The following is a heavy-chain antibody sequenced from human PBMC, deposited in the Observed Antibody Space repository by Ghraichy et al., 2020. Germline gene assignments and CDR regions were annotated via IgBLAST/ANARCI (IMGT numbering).Heavy chain of an antibody. J-gene: IGHJ4*02. CDR2: ISAYNGNT. Sequence: ASVKVSCKASGYTFTSYGISWVRQAPGQGLEWMGWISAYNGNTNYAQKLQGRVTMTTDTSTSTAYMELRSLRSDDTAVYYCARDQGPRYSSGWYDYWGQGSLVTVSS. CDR3: ARDQGPRYSSGWYDY. CDR1: GYTFTSYG. D-gene: IGHD6-19*01. V-gene: IGHV1-18*01.